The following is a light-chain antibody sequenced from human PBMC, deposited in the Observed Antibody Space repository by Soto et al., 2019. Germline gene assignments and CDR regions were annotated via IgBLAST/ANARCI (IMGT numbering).Light chain of an antibody. V-gene: IGKV1-39*01. CDR3: QQTYSTPYT. Sequence: DIQMTQSPSSLSAAVGDRVTITCRASQSISSYLNWYQQKPGKAPKLLIYAASSLQSGVPSRFSGSGSGTDITLTISSLQSEDFATYYCQQTYSTPYTFGQGTKLEIK. CDR1: QSISSY. CDR2: AAS. J-gene: IGKJ2*01.